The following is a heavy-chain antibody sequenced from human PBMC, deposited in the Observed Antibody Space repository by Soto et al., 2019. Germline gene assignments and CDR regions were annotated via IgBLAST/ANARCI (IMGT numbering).Heavy chain of an antibody. J-gene: IGHJ4*02. CDR2: INHSGST. V-gene: IGHV4-34*01. D-gene: IGHD2-15*01. Sequence: QVQLQQWGAGLLKPSETLSLTCAVYGGSFSGYYWSWIRQPPGKGLEWIGEINHSGSTNYNPSLKSRVTILGDTSKNQFSLKPSSVTAADTAVYYCASAYCSGGSCYSVFFDYWGQGTLVTVSS. CDR1: GGSFSGYY. CDR3: ASAYCSGGSCYSVFFDY.